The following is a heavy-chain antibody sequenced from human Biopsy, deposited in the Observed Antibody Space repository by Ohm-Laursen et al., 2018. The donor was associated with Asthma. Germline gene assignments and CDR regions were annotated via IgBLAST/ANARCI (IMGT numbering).Heavy chain of an antibody. CDR3: ARVAVYGDIFFAIDV. Sequence: TLSLTCVVSRGYVRTYDYRWAWIRQPPGKGLEWLGSAFHSGTTAYTPSVARRLSKGFDPTRNQFSMTLSSVTAADTAVYFCARVAVYGDIFFAIDVWGQGTTVSVS. V-gene: IGHV4-30-4*01. CDR2: AFHSGTT. D-gene: IGHD5-24*01. CDR1: RGYVRTYDYR. J-gene: IGHJ6*02.